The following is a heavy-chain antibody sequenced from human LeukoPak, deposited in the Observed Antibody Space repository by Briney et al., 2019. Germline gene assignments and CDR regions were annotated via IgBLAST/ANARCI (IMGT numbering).Heavy chain of an antibody. CDR2: INTSGST. Sequence: PSETLSLTCGVYGGSFSGYYRNWIRQPAGKGLEWIGRINTSGSTNYNPSLKSRVTMSVDTSKNQFSLKLSSVTAADTAVYYCARSGYYYDSSRGGRFDYWGQGTLVTVSS. V-gene: IGHV4-59*10. CDR1: GGSFSGYY. CDR3: ARSGYYYDSSRGGRFDY. J-gene: IGHJ4*02. D-gene: IGHD3-22*01.